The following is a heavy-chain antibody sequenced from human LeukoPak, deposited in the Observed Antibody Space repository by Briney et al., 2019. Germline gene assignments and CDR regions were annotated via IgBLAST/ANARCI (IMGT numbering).Heavy chain of an antibody. CDR1: GFTFSSYG. Sequence: GGSLRLSCAASGFTFSSYGMSWVRQAPGKGLEWVSAISGSGGSTYYADSVKGRFTISRDNSKNTVYLRMNSLRAEDTAVYYCAKDSSFFDYWGQGTLVTVSS. CDR3: AKDSSFFDY. J-gene: IGHJ4*02. CDR2: ISGSGGST. V-gene: IGHV3-23*01.